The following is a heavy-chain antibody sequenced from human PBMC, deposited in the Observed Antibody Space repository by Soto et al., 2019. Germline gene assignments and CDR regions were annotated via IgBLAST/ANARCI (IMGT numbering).Heavy chain of an antibody. D-gene: IGHD2-15*01. J-gene: IGHJ4*02. CDR1: GFTFSSYA. V-gene: IGHV3-23*01. Sequence: GGSLRLSCAASGFTFSSYAMSWVRQAPGKGLEWVSAISGSGGSTYYATAYAASVKGRFTISRDDSKNTAYLQMNSLKTEDTAVYYCTRHVLGYPLCRSGGSCYLDYWGQGTLVTVSS. CDR2: ISGSGGST. CDR3: TRHVLGYPLCRSGGSCYLDY.